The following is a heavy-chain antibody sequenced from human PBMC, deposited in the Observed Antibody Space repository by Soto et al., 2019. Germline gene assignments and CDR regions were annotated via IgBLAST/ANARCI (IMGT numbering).Heavy chain of an antibody. CDR3: ARDCDRYGTTRYYYGMDV. CDR2: IDPNSDGT. D-gene: IGHD2-21*02. CDR1: GYTFTGYY. Sequence: ASVKVSCKASGYTFTGYYMHWVRQAPGQGLERMGWIDPNSDGTNYAQKVQGWVTMNRDTSISTAYMEMSRLRSDDTAVYFCARDCDRYGTTRYYYGMDVWGQVTTVTGSS. J-gene: IGHJ6*02. V-gene: IGHV1-2*04.